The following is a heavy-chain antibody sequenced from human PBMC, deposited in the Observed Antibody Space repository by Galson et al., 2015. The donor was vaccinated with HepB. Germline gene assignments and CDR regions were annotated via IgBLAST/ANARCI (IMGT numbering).Heavy chain of an antibody. J-gene: IGHJ4*02. Sequence: SLRLSCAASGFTFSDYYMSWIRQAPGKGLEWVSYISSSSSYTNYADSVKGRFTISRDNAKNSLYLQMNSLRAEDTAVYYCARDRSFSGSYTRDWGQGTLVTVSS. CDR3: ARDRSFSGSYTRD. V-gene: IGHV3-11*06. CDR2: ISSSSSYT. CDR1: GFTFSDYY. D-gene: IGHD1-26*01.